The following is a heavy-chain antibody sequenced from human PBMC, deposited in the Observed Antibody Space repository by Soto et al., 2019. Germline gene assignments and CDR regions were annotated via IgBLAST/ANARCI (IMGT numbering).Heavy chain of an antibody. J-gene: IGHJ6*02. Sequence: QVQLVQSGAEVKKPGASVKVSCKASGYTLTTFFMHWVRQAPGQGLGWMGVINPGYPAGRSTTYARKFHGRVTMTTDTSTSIVYMELSRLRSDDTAVYYCAREAIVAGSTTGMDVWGQGTTVTVSS. D-gene: IGHD2-15*01. V-gene: IGHV1-46*01. CDR3: AREAIVAGSTTGMDV. CDR1: GYTLTTFF. CDR2: INPGYPAGRST.